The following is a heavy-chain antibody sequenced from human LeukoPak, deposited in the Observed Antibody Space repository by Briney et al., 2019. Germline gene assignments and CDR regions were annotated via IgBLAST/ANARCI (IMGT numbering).Heavy chain of an antibody. J-gene: IGHJ6*03. CDR3: AKDGWPIGSGSYYNHYYYYYMDV. CDR1: GFTFSSYS. V-gene: IGHV3-48*01. D-gene: IGHD3-10*01. CDR2: ISSSSSTI. Sequence: GGSLRLSCAASGFTFSSYSMNWVRQAPGKGLEWVSYISSSSSTIYYADSVKGRFTISRDNAKNSLYLQMNSLRAEDTAVYYCAKDGWPIGSGSYYNHYYYYYMDVWGKGTTVTISS.